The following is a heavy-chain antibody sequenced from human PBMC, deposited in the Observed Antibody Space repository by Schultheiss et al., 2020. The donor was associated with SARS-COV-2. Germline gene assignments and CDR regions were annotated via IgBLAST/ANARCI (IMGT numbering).Heavy chain of an antibody. CDR3: TRASKVLRFLEWPFDY. CDR2: IKSKTDGGTT. V-gene: IGHV3-15*01. J-gene: IGHJ4*02. D-gene: IGHD3-3*01. Sequence: GESLKISCAASGFTFSNAWMSWVRQAPGKGLEWVGRIKSKTDGGTTDYAAPVKGRFTISRDDSKNTLYLQMNSLKTEDTAVYYCTRASKVLRFLEWPFDYWGQGTLVTVSS. CDR1: GFTFSNAW.